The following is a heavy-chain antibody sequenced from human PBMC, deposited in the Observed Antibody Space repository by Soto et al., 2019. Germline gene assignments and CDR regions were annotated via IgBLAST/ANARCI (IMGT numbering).Heavy chain of an antibody. V-gene: IGHV3-7*01. J-gene: IGHJ5*02. CDR1: GFIFSNYW. CDR2: IKQDGSEK. CDR3: ARASFGSGNYYEGNWLDP. Sequence: GGSLRLSCAASGFIFSNYWMSWGRQAPGKRLEWVANIKQDGSEKYYVDSVKGRFTISRDNAKNSLYLQMNSLRVEDTAVYYCARASFGSGNYYEGNWLDPWGQGTLVTVSS. D-gene: IGHD3-10*01.